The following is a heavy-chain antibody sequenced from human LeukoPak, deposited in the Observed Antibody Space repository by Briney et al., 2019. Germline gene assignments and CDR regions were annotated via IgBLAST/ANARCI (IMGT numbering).Heavy chain of an antibody. CDR2: ISGSGGST. Sequence: GGSLRLPCAASGFTFSSYAMSWVRQAPGKGLEWVSAISGSGGSTYYADSVKGRFTISRDNSKNTLYLQMNSLRAEDAAVYYCAKDIVATITDSETDYWGQGTLVTVSS. D-gene: IGHD5-12*01. J-gene: IGHJ4*02. V-gene: IGHV3-23*01. CDR3: AKDIVATITDSETDY. CDR1: GFTFSSYA.